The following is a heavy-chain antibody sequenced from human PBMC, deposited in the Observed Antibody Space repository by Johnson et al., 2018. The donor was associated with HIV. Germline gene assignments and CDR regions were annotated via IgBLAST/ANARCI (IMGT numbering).Heavy chain of an antibody. CDR2: SGSGGST. J-gene: IGHJ3*02. D-gene: IGHD4-17*01. Sequence: VQLVETGGGLIQPGGSLRLSCAASGFTVSSNYMNWVRQAPGKGLEWVSAISGSGGSTYYADSVKGRFTISRDNAKNSLYLQMNSLRAEDTAVYYCARDYGDDEVPDAFDIWGQGTMVTVSS. CDR1: GFTVSSNY. CDR3: ARDYGDDEVPDAFDI. V-gene: IGHV3-53*02.